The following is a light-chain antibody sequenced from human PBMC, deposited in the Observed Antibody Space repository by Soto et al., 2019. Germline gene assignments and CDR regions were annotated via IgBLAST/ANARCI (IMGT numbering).Light chain of an antibody. CDR2: GAS. Sequence: DIGLTQSPGTLSLSPGERATLSCRASQSVSNNYLAWYQQKPGKAPRLLIYGASNRATGIPYRFSGSGSGTDFTLTISRLEPEDFAVYYCQQYGSSSWTFGQGTKVDI. CDR3: QQYGSSSWT. J-gene: IGKJ1*01. V-gene: IGKV3-20*01. CDR1: QSVSNNY.